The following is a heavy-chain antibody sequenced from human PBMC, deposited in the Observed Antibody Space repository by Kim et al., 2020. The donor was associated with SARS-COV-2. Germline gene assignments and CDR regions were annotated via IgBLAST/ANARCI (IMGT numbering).Heavy chain of an antibody. CDR3: ARDSAASRGYSYGHDGLGS. Sequence: GGSLRLSCTASGFTFSSYWMNWVRQAPGKGLEWVGNIKQDGGDKYYVDSVKGRFTISRDNAKNSLYLQMNSLRAEDTAVYYCARDSAASRGYSYGHDGLGSWGQGTMVTV. CDR2: IKQDGGDK. V-gene: IGHV3-7*01. CDR1: GFTFSSYW. D-gene: IGHD5-12*01. J-gene: IGHJ3*02.